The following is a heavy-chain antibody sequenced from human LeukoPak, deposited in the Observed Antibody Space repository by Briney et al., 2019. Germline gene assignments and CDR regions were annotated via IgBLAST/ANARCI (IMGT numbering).Heavy chain of an antibody. V-gene: IGHV1-18*01. Sequence: ASVKVSCKASGYTFTSYDINWVRQATGQGLEWMGWMNPNSGNTNYAQKLQGRVTMTTDTSTSTAYMELRSLRSDDTAVYYCARDQRTYYDFWSGYPSYWGQGTLVTVSS. CDR2: MNPNSGNT. CDR3: ARDQRTYYDFWSGYPSY. CDR1: GYTFTSYD. J-gene: IGHJ4*02. D-gene: IGHD3-3*01.